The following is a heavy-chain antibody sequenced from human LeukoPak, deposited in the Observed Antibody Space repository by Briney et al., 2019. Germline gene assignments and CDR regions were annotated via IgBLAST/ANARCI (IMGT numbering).Heavy chain of an antibody. D-gene: IGHD3-10*01. CDR1: GGSISSYY. V-gene: IGHV4-59*01. J-gene: IGHJ3*02. CDR2: IYYSGST. CDR3: ARGIRDGSGSYQVSAFDI. Sequence: SETLSLTCTVSGGSISSYYWSWIRQPPGKGLEWLGYIYYSGSTNYNPSLKSRVTISVDTSKNQFSLKLSSVTAADTAVYYCARGIRDGSGSYQVSAFDIWGQGTMVTVSS.